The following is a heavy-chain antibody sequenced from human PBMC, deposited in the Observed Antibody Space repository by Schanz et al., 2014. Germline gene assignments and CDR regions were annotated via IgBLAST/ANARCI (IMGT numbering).Heavy chain of an antibody. CDR1: RSTFSSYT. J-gene: IGHJ6*02. D-gene: IGHD5-12*01. CDR3: ARDLTVDTGYVVHYYYYGMDV. Sequence: QVQLLQSGAEVKKPGSSVKVSCKASRSTFSSYTISWVRQARGQGLEWVGRFIPILDVGNYAQQFQGRVTFTADKSTSTAYMELTSLRSEDTAVYFCARDLTVDTGYVVHYYYYGMDVWGQGTTVTVSS. CDR2: FIPILDVG. V-gene: IGHV1-69*09.